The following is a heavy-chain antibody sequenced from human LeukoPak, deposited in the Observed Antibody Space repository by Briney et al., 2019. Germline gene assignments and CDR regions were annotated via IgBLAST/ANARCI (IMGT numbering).Heavy chain of an antibody. CDR1: GFILSSYW. J-gene: IGHJ4*02. Sequence: GGSLRLSCAASGFILSSYWMHWVRQAPGKGPVWVSRINSDGSSTSYADSVKGRFTISRDNAEKTLYLQMNSLRAEDTAVYYCAKAPPTLSGNYPTNFWGPGTLVTVSS. D-gene: IGHD3-10*01. V-gene: IGHV3-74*01. CDR2: INSDGSST. CDR3: AKAPPTLSGNYPTNF.